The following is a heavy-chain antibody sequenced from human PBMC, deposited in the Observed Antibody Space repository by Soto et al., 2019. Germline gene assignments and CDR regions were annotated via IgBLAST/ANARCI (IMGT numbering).Heavy chain of an antibody. CDR1: GFTFSTYG. V-gene: IGHV3-23*01. J-gene: IGHJ6*02. Sequence: VGSLIVSCAASGFTFSTYGMIWVRQPPGKGLDWVSGISGRGSDTYYADSVKGRFTISRDNSKNTLYLQMNSLRAEDTALYYCAKAPFAGYYYYAMDVWGQGTTVTVSS. CDR3: AKAPFAGYYYYAMDV. CDR2: ISGRGSDT. D-gene: IGHD3-16*01.